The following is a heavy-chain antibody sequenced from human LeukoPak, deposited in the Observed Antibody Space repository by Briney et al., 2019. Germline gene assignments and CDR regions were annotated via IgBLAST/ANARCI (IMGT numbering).Heavy chain of an antibody. V-gene: IGHV3-64D*06. CDR2: ISCNGDST. D-gene: IGHD6-19*01. CDR3: VNQISGWVY. CDR1: GFTFNNLA. J-gene: IGHJ4*02. Sequence: GGSLRLSCSAFGFTFNNLAMHWVRQAPGKGLEYVSAISCNGDSTYYADSVKGRFTISRDNSKNTVYLQMSSLRAEDTAVYYCVNQISGWVYWGQGTLVTVSS.